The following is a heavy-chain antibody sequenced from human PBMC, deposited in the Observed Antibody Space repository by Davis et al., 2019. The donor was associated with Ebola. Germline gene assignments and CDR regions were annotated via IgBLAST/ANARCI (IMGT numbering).Heavy chain of an antibody. D-gene: IGHD2-21*01. CDR1: GDSVSSNSAA. CDR2: TYYRSKWYN. Sequence: LSLTCAISGDSVSSNSAAWNWIRQSPSRGLEWLGRTYYRSKWYNDYAVSVKSRITINPDTSKNQFSLQLNSVTPEDTAVYYCARDPGIVVVIYYGMDVWGQGTTVTVSS. CDR3: ARDPGIVVVIYYGMDV. J-gene: IGHJ6*02. V-gene: IGHV6-1*01.